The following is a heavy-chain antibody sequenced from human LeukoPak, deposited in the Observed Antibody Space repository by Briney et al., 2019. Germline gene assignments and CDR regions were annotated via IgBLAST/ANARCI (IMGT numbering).Heavy chain of an antibody. V-gene: IGHV1-2*02. D-gene: IGHD3-22*01. CDR1: GYTFTGYY. Sequence: ASVKVSCKASGYTFTGYYMHWVRQAPGQGLEWMGWINPNSGGRNYAQKFQGRVTMTRDTSISTAYMELSRLRSDDTAVYYCARGEVDTDYYDSSGYYWDYWGQGTLVTVSS. J-gene: IGHJ4*02. CDR3: ARGEVDTDYYDSSGYYWDY. CDR2: INPNSGGR.